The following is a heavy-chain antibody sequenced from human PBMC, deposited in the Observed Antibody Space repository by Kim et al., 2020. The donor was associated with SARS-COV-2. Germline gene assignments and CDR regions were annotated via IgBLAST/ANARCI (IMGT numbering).Heavy chain of an antibody. J-gene: IGHJ4*02. CDR1: GGTFSSYA. V-gene: IGHV1-69*04. D-gene: IGHD2-2*01. CDR2: IIPILGIA. CDR3: ARVRYCSSTSCYLRGYSNYAGGDY. Sequence: SVKVSCKASGGTFSSYAISWVRQAPGQGLEWMGRIIPILGIANYAQKFQGRVTITADKSTSTAYMELSSLRSEDTAVYYCARVRYCSSTSCYLRGYSNYAGGDYWGQGTLVTVSS.